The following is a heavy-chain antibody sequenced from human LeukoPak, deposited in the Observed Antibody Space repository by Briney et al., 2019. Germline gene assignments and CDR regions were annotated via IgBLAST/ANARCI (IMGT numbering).Heavy chain of an antibody. CDR1: GYTFTGYY. J-gene: IGHJ5*02. CDR2: INPNSGGT. Sequence: ASVKVSCKASGYTFTGYYMHWVRQAPGQGLEWMGWINPNSGGTNYAQKFQGRVTMTRDTSISTAYMELSRLRSDDTAVYSCARGSTMIVVVGNWFDPWGQGTLVTVSS. V-gene: IGHV1-2*02. CDR3: ARGSTMIVVVGNWFDP. D-gene: IGHD3-22*01.